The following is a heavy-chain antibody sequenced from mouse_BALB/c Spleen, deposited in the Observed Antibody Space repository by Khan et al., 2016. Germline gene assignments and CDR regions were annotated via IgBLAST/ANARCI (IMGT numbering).Heavy chain of an antibody. CDR2: LLPGSGST. CDR1: GYTFSSYW. J-gene: IGHJ2*01. V-gene: IGHV1-9*01. D-gene: IGHD1-2*01. Sequence: QVQLQQSGAELLKPGASVKISCKTTGYTFSSYWIEWVRQRPGHGLEWIGELLPGSGSTNYNENFKGKATLTADTSSKTAYMQLSSRKSEDSAVYYCTRLFHYSGYYDWGQGTTLTVSS. CDR3: TRLFHYSGYYD.